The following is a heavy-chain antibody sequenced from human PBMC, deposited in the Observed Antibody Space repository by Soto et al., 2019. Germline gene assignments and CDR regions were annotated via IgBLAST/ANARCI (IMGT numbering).Heavy chain of an antibody. D-gene: IGHD5-18*01. CDR1: GGSFSDYY. J-gene: IGHJ5*02. CDR3: ARGADTALVKGYNWFDP. CDR2: INHSGST. Sequence: PSETLSLTCAIYGGSFSDYYWSWIRQPPGKGLEWIGEINHSGSTNYNPSLKSRVTMSVDTSKNQFSPRLNSVTAADTAVYYCARGADTALVKGYNWFDPLDQGTLVTVSS. V-gene: IGHV4-34*01.